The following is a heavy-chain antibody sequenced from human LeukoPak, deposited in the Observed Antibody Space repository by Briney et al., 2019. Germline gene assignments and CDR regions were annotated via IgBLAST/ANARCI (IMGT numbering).Heavy chain of an antibody. Sequence: PSETLSLTCAVYGGSFSGYYWSWIRQPPGKGLEWIGEINHSGSTNYNPSLKSRVTISVDTSKNQFSLKLSSVTAADTAVYYCARVTIGYMEVWGKGTTVTVSS. D-gene: IGHD4/OR15-4a*01. V-gene: IGHV4-34*01. CDR2: INHSGST. CDR3: ARVTIGYMEV. J-gene: IGHJ6*03. CDR1: GGSFSGYY.